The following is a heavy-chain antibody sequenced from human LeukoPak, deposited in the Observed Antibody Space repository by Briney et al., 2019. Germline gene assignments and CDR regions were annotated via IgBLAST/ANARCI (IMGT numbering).Heavy chain of an antibody. J-gene: IGHJ4*02. CDR2: ISGSGGST. D-gene: IGHD6-19*01. CDR1: GFTFSSYV. Sequence: PGGSLRLSCAASGFTFSSYVMGWVRQAPGKGLEWVSAISGSGGSTYYADSVKGRFTISRDNSKNTLYLQMNSLRAEDTAVYYCAKMSSSGWYVSGYFDYWGQGTLVTVSS. V-gene: IGHV3-23*01. CDR3: AKMSSSGWYVSGYFDY.